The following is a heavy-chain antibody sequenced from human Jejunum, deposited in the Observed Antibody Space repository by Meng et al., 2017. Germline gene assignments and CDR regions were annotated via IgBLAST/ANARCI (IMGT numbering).Heavy chain of an antibody. Sequence: ASVKVSCKASGYTFTSFCIHWVRQAPGQGLEWMGMINPRGGTTSSAQRFQGRVTLTRDTSTSTVYMELSSLTSEDTAVYYCVRDLLWLGEGDYYYYYGMDVWGQGTTVTVSS. D-gene: IGHD6-19*01. CDR1: GYTFTSFC. J-gene: IGHJ6*02. CDR3: VRDLLWLGEGDYYYYYGMDV. V-gene: IGHV1-46*01. CDR2: INPRGGTT.